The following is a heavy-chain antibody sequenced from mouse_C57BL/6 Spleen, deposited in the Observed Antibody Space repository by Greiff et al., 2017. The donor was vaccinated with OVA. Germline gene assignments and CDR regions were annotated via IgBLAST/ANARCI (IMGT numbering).Heavy chain of an antibody. CDR2: ISYDGSN. Sequence: ESGPGLVKPSQSLSLTCSVTGYSITSGYYWNWIRQFPGNKLEWMGYISYDGSNNYNPSLKNRISITRDTSKNQFFLKLNSVTTEDTATYYCARRGGSSGYFDVWGTGTTVTVSS. CDR3: ARRGGSSGYFDV. D-gene: IGHD1-1*01. V-gene: IGHV3-6*01. CDR1: GYSITSGYY. J-gene: IGHJ1*03.